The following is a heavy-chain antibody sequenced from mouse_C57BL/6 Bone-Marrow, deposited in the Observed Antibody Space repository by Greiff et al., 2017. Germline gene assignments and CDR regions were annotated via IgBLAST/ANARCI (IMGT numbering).Heavy chain of an antibody. CDR2: IYPRSGNT. J-gene: IGHJ4*01. CDR3: ARWGYAMDY. CDR1: GYTFTSYG. Sequence: VQLQESGAELARPGASVKLSCKASGYTFTSYGISWVKQRTGQGLEWIGEIYPRSGNTYYNEKFKGKATLTADKSSNTAYMQLSSLTTEDSAIYYCARWGYAMDYWGQGTSVTVSS. V-gene: IGHV1-81*01.